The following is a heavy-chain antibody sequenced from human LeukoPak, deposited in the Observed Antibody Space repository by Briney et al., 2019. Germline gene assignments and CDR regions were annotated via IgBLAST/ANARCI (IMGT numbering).Heavy chain of an antibody. CDR1: GFTFSGSA. CDR2: IRSKGKSYAT. D-gene: IGHD2-2*01. J-gene: IGHJ4*02. V-gene: IGHV3-73*01. CDR3: TRPTVGYCSSTSCPIGI. Sequence: GGSLKLSCAASGFTFSGSAMHWVRQASGKGLEWVGRIRSKGKSYATAYAATVKGTFTISRDDSKNTAYLQMNSLKTEDTAVYYCTRPTVGYCSSTSCPIGIWRQPTLVTVSS.